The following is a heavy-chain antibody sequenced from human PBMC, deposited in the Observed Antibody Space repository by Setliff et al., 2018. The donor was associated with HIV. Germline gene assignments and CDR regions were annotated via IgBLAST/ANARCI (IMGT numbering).Heavy chain of an antibody. CDR3: ARDKGPNLLDY. Sequence: GGSLRLSCAASGFNFSSHTMNWIRQAPGKGLEWVSSISSTGTYIYYADSMKGRFTISRDNAKNSLYLQMNSLRAEDTAVYYCARDKGPNLLDYWGQGTLVTGLL. J-gene: IGHJ4*02. CDR1: GFNFSSHT. D-gene: IGHD2-8*01. CDR2: ISSTGTYI. V-gene: IGHV3-21*01.